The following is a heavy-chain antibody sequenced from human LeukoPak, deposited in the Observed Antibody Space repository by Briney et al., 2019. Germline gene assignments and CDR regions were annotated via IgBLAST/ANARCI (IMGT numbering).Heavy chain of an antibody. Sequence: PGGSLRLSCAASGFTFSSYSMNWVRQAPGKGLEWVSYISSSSSTIYYADSVKGRFTISRDNAKNSLYLQMNSLRAEDTAVYYCARCPPDSSGYYARDYYYMDVWGKGTTVTVSS. CDR2: ISSSSSTI. J-gene: IGHJ6*03. V-gene: IGHV3-48*01. D-gene: IGHD3-22*01. CDR3: ARCPPDSSGYYARDYYYMDV. CDR1: GFTFSSYS.